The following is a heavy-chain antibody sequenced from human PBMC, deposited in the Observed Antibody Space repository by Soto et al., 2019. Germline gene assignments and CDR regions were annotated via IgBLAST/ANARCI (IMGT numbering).Heavy chain of an antibody. CDR1: GFTFSDLA. V-gene: IGHV3-23*01. D-gene: IGHD3-10*01. CDR3: AAPRDEYGSGVSWFTYGMDI. J-gene: IGHJ6*02. Sequence: SXRRSCLSSGFTFSDLAMTWVRHVPVSGLEWVASLDGAGGSTYYAESVRGRFSISRDNSQNTLFLQMKRLTVDDTAIYYCAAPRDEYGSGVSWFTYGMDIWGQGTTVTVSS. CDR2: LDGAGGST.